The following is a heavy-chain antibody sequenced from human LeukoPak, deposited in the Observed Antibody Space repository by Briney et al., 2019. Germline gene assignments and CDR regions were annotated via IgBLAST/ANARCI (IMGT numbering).Heavy chain of an antibody. Sequence: GGSLRLSCAASGFTFSSYEMNWVRQAPGKGLEWVSYISSSGSTLYYADSAKGRFTISRDNAKNSLYLQMNSLRAEDTAVYYCARVGGSSGWYHRPGGPYELDYWGQGTLVTVSS. CDR1: GFTFSSYE. V-gene: IGHV3-48*03. CDR2: ISSSGSTL. J-gene: IGHJ4*02. D-gene: IGHD6-19*01. CDR3: ARVGGSSGWYHRPGGPYELDY.